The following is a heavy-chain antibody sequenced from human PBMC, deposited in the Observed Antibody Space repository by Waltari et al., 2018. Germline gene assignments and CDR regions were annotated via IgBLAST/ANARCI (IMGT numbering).Heavy chain of an antibody. Sequence: EVQLVESGGGLVQPGGSLRLSCAASGFTISSHGMPGVRQGPGKGLVWVSRISSDGRSTSYADSVKGRFTISRDNAKNTLYLQMNSLRAEDTAVYYCVGVYRGGLDVWGQGTTVTVSS. J-gene: IGHJ6*02. V-gene: IGHV3-74*01. CDR1: GFTISSHG. D-gene: IGHD5-18*01. CDR3: VGVYRGGLDV. CDR2: ISSDGRST.